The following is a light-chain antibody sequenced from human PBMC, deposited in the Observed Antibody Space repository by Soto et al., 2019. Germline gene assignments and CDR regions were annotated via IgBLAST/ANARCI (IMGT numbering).Light chain of an antibody. CDR2: DAS. J-gene: IGKJ2*01. CDR1: QDISNY. Sequence: DIQMTQSPSSLSASVGDRVTITCQASQDISNYLNWYQQKPGKAPKLLIYDASNLETGVPSRFSGSGSGTDFTFTISSLQPEDIATYYCQQSYSPPWYTFGQGTKLDIK. CDR3: QQSYSPPWYT. V-gene: IGKV1-33*01.